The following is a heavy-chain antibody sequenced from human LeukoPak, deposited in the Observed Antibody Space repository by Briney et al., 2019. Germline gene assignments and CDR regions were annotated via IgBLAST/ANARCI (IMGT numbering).Heavy chain of an antibody. CDR3: ARARKRWSGSHFFGPFDY. CDR2: MNPNSGNT. J-gene: IGHJ4*02. V-gene: IGHV1-8*01. CDR1: GYTFTSYD. D-gene: IGHD1-26*01. Sequence: ASVKVSCKASGYTFTSYDINWVRQATGQGLEWMGWMNPNSGNTGYAQKFQGRVTMTRNTSISTAYMELSSLRSEDTAVYYCARARKRWSGSHFFGPFDYWGQGTLVTVSS.